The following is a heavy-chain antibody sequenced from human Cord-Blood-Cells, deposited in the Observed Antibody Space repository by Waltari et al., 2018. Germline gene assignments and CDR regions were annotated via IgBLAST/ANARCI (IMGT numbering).Heavy chain of an antibody. CDR2: IYYSGST. J-gene: IGHJ4*02. CDR1: GGSISSYY. V-gene: IGHV4-59*01. CDR3: ARASDQQSTLDY. Sequence: QVQLQESGPGLVKPSETLSLTCTVSGGSISSYYWSWIRQPPGKGLEWIGYIYYSGSTNYNPSLKSRVTISVDTSKNQFSLKLSSVTAADTAVYYCARASDQQSTLDYWGQGTLVTVSS. D-gene: IGHD2-2*01.